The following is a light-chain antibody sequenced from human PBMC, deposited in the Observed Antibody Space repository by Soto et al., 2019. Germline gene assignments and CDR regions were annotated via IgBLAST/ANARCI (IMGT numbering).Light chain of an antibody. V-gene: IGKV3-20*01. J-gene: IGKJ2*01. CDR2: ATS. Sequence: EIVLTQSPGTLSLSPGERATLSCRASQSLSNSYLAWYQQRPGQAPRLLIYATSSRATGIPARFSGSVSGTDFSLTISRLEPEDFAVYCCQHHGTSPQNTFGQGTKLEMK. CDR1: QSLSNSY. CDR3: QHHGTSPQNT.